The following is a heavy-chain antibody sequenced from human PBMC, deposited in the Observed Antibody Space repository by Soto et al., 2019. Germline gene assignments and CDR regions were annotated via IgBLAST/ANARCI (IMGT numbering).Heavy chain of an antibody. CDR3: ARVVTGTTRVFYYYYMDV. Sequence: SETLSLTCTVSGGSISSYYWSWIRQPPGKGLEWIGYIYYSGSTNYNPSLKSRVTISVDTSKNQFSLKLSSATAADTAVYYCARVVTGTTRVFYYYYMDVWGKGTTVTVSS. J-gene: IGHJ6*03. D-gene: IGHD1-7*01. CDR1: GGSISSYY. CDR2: IYYSGST. V-gene: IGHV4-59*01.